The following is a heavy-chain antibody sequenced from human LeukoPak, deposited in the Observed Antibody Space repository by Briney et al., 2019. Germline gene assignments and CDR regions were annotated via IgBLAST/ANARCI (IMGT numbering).Heavy chain of an antibody. V-gene: IGHV3-74*01. Sequence: GGSLRLSCAASGFIFSAHWMHWIRQAPGEGLVWVSRINRDGTSITYADSARGRFTVSRDSAKGTMYLQMNSLTADDTALYYCVRDVRGVGQDYYYMDVWGKGTTVTVSS. CDR2: INRDGTSI. CDR1: GFIFSAHW. J-gene: IGHJ6*03. D-gene: IGHD3-10*01. CDR3: VRDVRGVGQDYYYMDV.